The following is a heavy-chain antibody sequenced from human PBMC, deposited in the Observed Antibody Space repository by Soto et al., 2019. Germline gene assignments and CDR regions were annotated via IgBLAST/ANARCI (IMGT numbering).Heavy chain of an antibody. V-gene: IGHV3-23*01. CDR2: VSADGVSS. Sequence: GGSLRLSCEGSGFTFSSFAMGWVRQAPGKGLEWLSSVSADGVSSFSADSVRGRFRVSRDNSKNTLFLQMRFLSVEDTAVYYCAKTRQAPVGSHFFDLWGQGTQVTVSS. J-gene: IGHJ4*02. CDR1: GFTFSSFA. CDR3: AKTRQAPVGSHFFDL. D-gene: IGHD5-12*01.